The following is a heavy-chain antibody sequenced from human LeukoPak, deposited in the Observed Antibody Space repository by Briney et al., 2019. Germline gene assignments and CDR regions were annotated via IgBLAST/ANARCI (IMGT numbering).Heavy chain of an antibody. D-gene: IGHD2-15*01. CDR2: IKQDGSEK. Sequence: GGSLRLSCAASGFTLSSYWMTWVRQAPGKGLERVANIKQDGSEKHYVDSVKGRFTISRDNAKNSLYLQMNSLRAEDTAVYYCARAYSRGDYWGQGTLVTVSS. V-gene: IGHV3-7*01. CDR1: GFTLSSYW. CDR3: ARAYSRGDY. J-gene: IGHJ4*02.